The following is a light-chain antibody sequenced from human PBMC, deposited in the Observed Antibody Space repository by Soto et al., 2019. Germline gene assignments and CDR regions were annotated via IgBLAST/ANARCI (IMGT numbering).Light chain of an antibody. CDR2: DAS. V-gene: IGKV3-11*01. J-gene: IGKJ4*01. CDR3: QQRSNS. CDR1: QSVSRS. Sequence: EIVLTQSPATLSLSPGYRATVPCRASQSVSRSLTWYQQKPGQAPRLLIYDASTRATGIPPRLSGSGSGTDFTLTISSLEPEDFEVYYCQQRSNSFGGGTKVDIK.